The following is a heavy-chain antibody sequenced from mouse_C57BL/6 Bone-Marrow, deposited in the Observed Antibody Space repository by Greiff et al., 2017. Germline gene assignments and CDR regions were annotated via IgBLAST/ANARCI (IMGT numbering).Heavy chain of an antibody. Sequence: VQLQQSGAELAKPGASVKLSCKASGYTFTSYWMPWVKQRPGQGLEWIGYISPSSGYTKYTQKFKDKATLTADKSSSTAYMQLSSLTYENSAEYYCARWRWFYAMDYWGPGTSVTVSA. D-gene: IGHD2-3*01. J-gene: IGHJ4*01. V-gene: IGHV1-7*01. CDR3: ARWRWFYAMDY. CDR1: GYTFTSYW. CDR2: ISPSSGYT.